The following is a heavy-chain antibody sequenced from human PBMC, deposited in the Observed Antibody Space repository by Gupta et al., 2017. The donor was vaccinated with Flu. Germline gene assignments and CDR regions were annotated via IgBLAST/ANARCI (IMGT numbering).Heavy chain of an antibody. CDR1: GGSFSGYY. CDR3: AGLTVEHPQFDY. J-gene: IGHJ4*02. CDR2: FNHSGRT. Sequence: QVQLQPRGAGLLKPSETLSLTCAVYGGSFSGYYWRWIRQPQGKGLEWVGEFNHSGRTNYNPSLKSRVTISVDTSKNQFSLKLSSVTAADTAVYYCAGLTVEHPQFDYWGQGTLVTVSS. D-gene: IGHD4-23*01. V-gene: IGHV4-34*01.